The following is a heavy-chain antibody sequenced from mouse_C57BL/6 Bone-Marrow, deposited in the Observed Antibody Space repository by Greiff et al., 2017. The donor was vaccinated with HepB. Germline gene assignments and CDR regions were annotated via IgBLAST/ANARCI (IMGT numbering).Heavy chain of an antibody. J-gene: IGHJ1*03. D-gene: IGHD1-1*01. CDR2: ISSGGDYI. Sequence: FLQPGWSLPLSCAASGFPFRSYALSWVRPTPEKRLEWVAYISSGGDYIYYADTVKGRFTISRDNARNTLYLQMSSLKSEDTAMYYCTRDHYGSWYFDVWGTGTTVTVSS. CDR1: GFPFRSYA. V-gene: IGHV5-9-1*02. CDR3: TRDHYGSWYFDV.